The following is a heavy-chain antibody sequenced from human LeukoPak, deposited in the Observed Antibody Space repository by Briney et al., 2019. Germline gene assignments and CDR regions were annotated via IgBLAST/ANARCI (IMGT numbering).Heavy chain of an antibody. CDR2: INPSGGST. D-gene: IGHD4-23*01. J-gene: IGHJ3*02. Sequence: GASVKVSCKASGYTFTSYYMHWVRQAPGQGLEWMGIINPSGGSTSYAQKFQGRVTITADESTSTAYMELSSLRSEDTAVYYCARIAEGLYGGNGAFDIWGQGTMVTVSS. V-gene: IGHV1-46*01. CDR1: GYTFTSYY. CDR3: ARIAEGLYGGNGAFDI.